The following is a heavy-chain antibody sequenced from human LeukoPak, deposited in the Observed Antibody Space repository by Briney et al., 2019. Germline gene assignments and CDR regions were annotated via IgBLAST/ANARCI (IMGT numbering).Heavy chain of an antibody. CDR2: ISGSGGST. J-gene: IGHJ4*02. CDR1: GFTFSSYG. Sequence: GGSLRLPCAASGFTFSSYGMNWVRQAPGKGLEWVSAISGSGGSTYYADSVKGRFTISRDNSKNTLYLQMNSLRVEDTALYYCAKEFFGRVKDSSIGSWGQGTLVTVSS. V-gene: IGHV3-23*01. CDR3: AKEFFGRVKDSSIGS. D-gene: IGHD6-19*01.